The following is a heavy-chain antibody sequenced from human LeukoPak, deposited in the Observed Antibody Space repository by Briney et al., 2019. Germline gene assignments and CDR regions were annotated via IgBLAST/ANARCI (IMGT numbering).Heavy chain of an antibody. Sequence: SETLSLACSVSGGSISGYYWTWIRQPAGKGLEWIGRVYTSGSTHYNPSLKTRLTMSVDTSKNQFSLKLSSVTAADTAVYYCARLITGTTTAFDIWGQGTMVTVSS. CDR1: GGSISGYY. CDR2: VYTSGST. J-gene: IGHJ3*02. CDR3: ARLITGTTTAFDI. D-gene: IGHD1-7*01. V-gene: IGHV4-4*07.